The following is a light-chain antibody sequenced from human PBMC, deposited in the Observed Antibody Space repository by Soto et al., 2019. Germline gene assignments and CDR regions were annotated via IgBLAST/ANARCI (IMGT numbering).Light chain of an antibody. CDR2: EVS. Sequence: QSALTQPASVSGSPGQSITISCTGTSSDVGGYNFVSWYQQQPGKAPKLMIYEVSNRPSGVSNRFSGSKSGNTASLTISGLQAEDEADYYCSSYTSSSTPVFGTGTKLTVL. V-gene: IGLV2-14*01. CDR3: SSYTSSSTPV. J-gene: IGLJ1*01. CDR1: SSDVGGYNF.